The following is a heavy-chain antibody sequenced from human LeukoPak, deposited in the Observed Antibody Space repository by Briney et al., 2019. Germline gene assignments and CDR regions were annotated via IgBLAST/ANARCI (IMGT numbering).Heavy chain of an antibody. V-gene: IGHV5-51*01. J-gene: IGHJ2*01. CDR2: IYPGDSDT. D-gene: IGHD7-27*01. Sequence: GESLKISCKGSGYRFTSYWIGWVRQMPGKGLEWMGIIYPGDSDTRYSPSFQGQVTISADKSISTAYLQWSSLKASDTAMYYCARTPELGDENWCFDLWGRGTLVTVSS. CDR1: GYRFTSYW. CDR3: ARTPELGDENWCFDL.